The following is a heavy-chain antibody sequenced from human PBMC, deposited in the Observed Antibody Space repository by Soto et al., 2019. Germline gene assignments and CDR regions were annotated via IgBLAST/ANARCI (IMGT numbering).Heavy chain of an antibody. CDR3: ARNVDWFDP. J-gene: IGHJ5*02. CDR2: INTGNGNT. V-gene: IGHV1-3*04. Sequence: GASVKVSCKASGYTFTRYAMHWVRQAPGQGLEWMGWINTGNGNTHYSQKFQGRVTFTRDASATTAYMELSSLTSEDTAMYFCARNVDWFDPWGQGTLVTVPQ. CDR1: GYTFTRYA.